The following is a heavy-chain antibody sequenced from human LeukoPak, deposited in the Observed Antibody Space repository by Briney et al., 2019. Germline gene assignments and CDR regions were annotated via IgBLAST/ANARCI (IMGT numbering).Heavy chain of an antibody. D-gene: IGHD3-22*01. Sequence: SETLSLTCAVHGGSLSGYYWSWIRQPPGKGLEWIGEINHSGSTNYNPSLKSRVTISVDTSKNQFSLKLSSVTAADTAVYYCARALTAVPRYYDDRSGFRGRHWFDPWGQGTLVTVSS. CDR3: ARALTAVPRYYDDRSGFRGRHWFDP. CDR1: GGSLSGYY. CDR2: INHSGST. V-gene: IGHV4-34*01. J-gene: IGHJ5*02.